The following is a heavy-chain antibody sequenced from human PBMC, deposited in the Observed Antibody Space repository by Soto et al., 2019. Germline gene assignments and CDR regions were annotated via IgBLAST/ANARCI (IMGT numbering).Heavy chain of an antibody. Sequence: RASVKVSCKASGGTFSSYAISWVRQAPGQGLEWMGGIIPIFGTANYAQKFQGRVTITADESTSTAYMELSSLRSEDTAVYYCARSSVGGKQYYYYYYGMDVWGQGTTVTVSS. CDR2: IIPIFGTA. CDR1: GGTFSSYA. D-gene: IGHD2-15*01. CDR3: ARSSVGGKQYYYYYYGMDV. J-gene: IGHJ6*02. V-gene: IGHV1-69*13.